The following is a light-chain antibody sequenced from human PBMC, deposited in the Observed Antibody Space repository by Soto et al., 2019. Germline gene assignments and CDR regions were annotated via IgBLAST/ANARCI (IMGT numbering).Light chain of an antibody. CDR2: GAS. J-gene: IGKJ5*01. CDR3: QKYNNWRIT. CDR1: QSVSSN. V-gene: IGKV3-15*01. Sequence: DIVKTQSPATLSLSPSERSTLSCRASQSVSSNIAWYQQKPGQAPMLLIYGASTRATGTPARFSDSGSGTEFTLSISSLQSEDFAVYYCQKYNNWRITFGQGTRLEIK.